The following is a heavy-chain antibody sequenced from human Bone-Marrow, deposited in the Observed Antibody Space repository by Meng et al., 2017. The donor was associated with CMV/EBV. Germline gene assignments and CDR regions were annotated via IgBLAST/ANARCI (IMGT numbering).Heavy chain of an antibody. D-gene: IGHD5-18*01. CDR1: GYTFTSYD. V-gene: IGHV1-8*01. CDR2: INPNSGNT. CDR3: ARAYSYGYPPYYYGMDV. Sequence: ASVKVSCKASGYTFTSYDINWVRQATGQGLEWMGWINPNSGNTGYAQKFQGRVTMTRNTSISTAYMELNSLRAEDTAVYYCARAYSYGYPPYYYGMDVCGQGTTVTVSS. J-gene: IGHJ6*02.